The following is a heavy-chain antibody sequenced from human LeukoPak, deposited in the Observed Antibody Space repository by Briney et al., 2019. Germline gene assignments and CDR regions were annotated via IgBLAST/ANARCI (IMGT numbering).Heavy chain of an antibody. V-gene: IGHV3-23*01. CDR3: AKDSLLWFGELLSGGTGDY. Sequence: GGSLRLSCAASGFTFSSYAMSWVRQAPGKGLEWVSAISGIGGSTYYADSVKGRFTISRDNSKNTLYLQMNSLRAEDTAVYYCAKDSLLWFGELLSGGTGDYWGQGTLVTVSS. CDR2: ISGIGGST. D-gene: IGHD3-10*01. J-gene: IGHJ4*02. CDR1: GFTFSSYA.